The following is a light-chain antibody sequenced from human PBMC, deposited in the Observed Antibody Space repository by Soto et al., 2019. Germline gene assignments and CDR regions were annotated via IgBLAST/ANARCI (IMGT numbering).Light chain of an antibody. V-gene: IGLV2-14*01. J-gene: IGLJ1*01. CDR3: SSYTSSRLYV. Sequence: QSVLTQPASVSGSPGQSITISCTGTSSDVGGYNYVSWYQQHPGKAPKLMIYDVSNRPSGVSNRFSGSKSGNTASLTISGLQAKDEADYYCSSYTSSRLYVFGTGTKLTVL. CDR1: SSDVGGYNY. CDR2: DVS.